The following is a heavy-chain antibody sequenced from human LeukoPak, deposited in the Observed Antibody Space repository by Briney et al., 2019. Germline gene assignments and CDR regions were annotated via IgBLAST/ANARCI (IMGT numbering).Heavy chain of an antibody. J-gene: IGHJ4*02. Sequence: PGGSLRLSCAASGVTFSSYAMHWVRQAPGKGLEWVAVISYDGRNKYYADSVKGRFTISRDNSKNTLYLQMNSLRTEDTAVYYCARDGYGLDTPMVSTIFDCWGQGTLVTVSS. CDR2: ISYDGRNK. V-gene: IGHV3-30*04. CDR3: ARDGYGLDTPMVSTIFDC. CDR1: GVTFSSYA. D-gene: IGHD5-18*01.